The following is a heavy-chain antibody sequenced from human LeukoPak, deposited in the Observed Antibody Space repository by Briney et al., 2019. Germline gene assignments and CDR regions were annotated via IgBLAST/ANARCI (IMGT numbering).Heavy chain of an antibody. J-gene: IGHJ6*02. Sequence: GGSLRLSCAAPGFSFDDYAIHWVRQAPGKGLEWVSYISSSGSTIYYADSVKGRFTISRDNAKNSLYLQMNSLRAEDTAVYYCARDYTYYYGSGSFYYYYGMDVWGQGTTVTVSS. V-gene: IGHV3-48*03. CDR3: ARDYTYYYGSGSFYYYYGMDV. CDR2: ISSSGSTI. D-gene: IGHD3-10*01. CDR1: GFSFDDYA.